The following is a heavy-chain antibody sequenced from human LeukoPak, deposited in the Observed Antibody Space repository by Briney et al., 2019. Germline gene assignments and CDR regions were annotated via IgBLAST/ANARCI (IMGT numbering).Heavy chain of an antibody. CDR2: ISSSSSTI. J-gene: IGHJ4*02. CDR3: ARDDSSGTVDY. Sequence: PGGSLRLSCAASGFTFGSYSMNWVRQAPGKGLEWVSYISSSSSTIYYADSVKGRFTISRDNAKNSLYLQMNSLRAEDTAVYYCARDDSSGTVDYWGQGTLVTVSS. D-gene: IGHD3-22*01. CDR1: GFTFGSYS. V-gene: IGHV3-48*01.